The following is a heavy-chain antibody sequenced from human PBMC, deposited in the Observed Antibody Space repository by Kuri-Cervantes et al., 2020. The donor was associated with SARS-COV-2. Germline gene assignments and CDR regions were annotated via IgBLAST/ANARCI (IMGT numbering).Heavy chain of an antibody. V-gene: IGHV3-30-3*01. CDR1: GFTFSSYA. Sequence: GGSLTLSCAASGFTFSSYAMHWVRQAPGKGLEWVAVISYDGSNKYYADSVKGRFTISRDNSKNTLYLQMNSLRAEDTAVYYWARGTGYQLPDGWGWVGYWGQGTLVTVSS. D-gene: IGHD2-2*01. CDR2: ISYDGSNK. J-gene: IGHJ4*02. CDR3: ARGTGYQLPDGWGWVGY.